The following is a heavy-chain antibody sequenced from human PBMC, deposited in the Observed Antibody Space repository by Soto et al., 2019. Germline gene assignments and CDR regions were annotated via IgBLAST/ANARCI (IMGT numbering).Heavy chain of an antibody. J-gene: IGHJ4*02. V-gene: IGHV1-69*13. CDR1: GGAFSSYA. D-gene: IGHD5-18*01. Sequence: ASVKVSCKASGGAFSSYAISWVRQAPGQGLEWMGGIIPIFGTANYAQKFQGRVTITADESTSTAYMELSSLRSEDTAVYYCARLSGYSYGSMVYWGQGTLVTVSS. CDR3: ARLSGYSYGSMVY. CDR2: IIPIFGTA.